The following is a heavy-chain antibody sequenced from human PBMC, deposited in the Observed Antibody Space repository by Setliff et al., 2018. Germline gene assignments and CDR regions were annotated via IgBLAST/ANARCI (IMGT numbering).Heavy chain of an antibody. V-gene: IGHV1-2*02. J-gene: IGHJ4*02. CDR3: AGVDVLTASPF. Sequence: ASVKVSRKASANTFIAYYIHWVRQAPGQGLEWMGWINPNSAGTNYAQKFQGRVTMAWDASITTAYLDLSRLTSDDTASYYCAGVDVLTASPFWGLGTRVTVSS. D-gene: IGHD3-9*01. CDR1: ANTFIAYY. CDR2: INPNSAGT.